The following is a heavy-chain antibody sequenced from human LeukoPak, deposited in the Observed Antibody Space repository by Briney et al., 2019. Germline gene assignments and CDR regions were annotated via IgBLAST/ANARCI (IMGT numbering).Heavy chain of an antibody. CDR2: ISSSSSYI. Sequence: GGSLRLSCAASGFTFSSYSINWVRQAPGKGLEWVSSISSSSSYIYYADSVRGRFTISRDNAKNSLYLQLNSLRAEDTAVYYRARGSDNYYYYQYMDVWGKGTTVTVSS. V-gene: IGHV3-21*01. CDR3: ARGSDNYYYYQYMDV. D-gene: IGHD3-9*01. CDR1: GFTFSSYS. J-gene: IGHJ6*03.